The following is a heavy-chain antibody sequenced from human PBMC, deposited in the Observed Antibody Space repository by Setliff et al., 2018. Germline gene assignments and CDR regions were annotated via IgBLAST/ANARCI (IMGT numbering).Heavy chain of an antibody. CDR1: GYTFTSYD. CDR3: ARGLLLWFGEVEN. J-gene: IGHJ4*02. V-gene: IGHV1-8*02. Sequence: EASVKVSCKASGYTFTSYDINWVRQATGQGLGWMGWMNPNSGNTGYAQKFQGRVTMTRNTSISTAYMELSSLRSEDTAVYYCARGLLLWFGEVENWGQGTLVTVSS. CDR2: MNPNSGNT. D-gene: IGHD3-10*01.